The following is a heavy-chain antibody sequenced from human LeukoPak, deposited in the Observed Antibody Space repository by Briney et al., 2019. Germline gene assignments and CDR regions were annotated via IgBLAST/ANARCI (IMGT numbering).Heavy chain of an antibody. Sequence: SETLSLTCTVSGGSISSSSYYWGWIRQPPGKGLEWIGSIYYSGSTYYNPSLKSRVTISVDTSKNQFSLKLSSVTAADTAVYYCAREDRRWLQWPRLYYFDYWGQGTLVTVSS. D-gene: IGHD5-24*01. CDR2: IYYSGST. J-gene: IGHJ4*02. CDR1: GGSISSSSYY. V-gene: IGHV4-39*07. CDR3: AREDRRWLQWPRLYYFDY.